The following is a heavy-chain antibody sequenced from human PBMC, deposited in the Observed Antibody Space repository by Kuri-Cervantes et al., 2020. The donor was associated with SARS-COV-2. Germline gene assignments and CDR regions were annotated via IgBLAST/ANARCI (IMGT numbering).Heavy chain of an antibody. CDR3: ARDEGGYDFWSGSPTGFDY. D-gene: IGHD3-3*01. V-gene: IGHV3-64*01. CDR2: ISSNGGST. J-gene: IGHJ4*02. Sequence: GESLKISCAASGITFVYEVMHWVRQAPGKGLEYVSAISSNGGSTYYANSVKGRFTISRDNSKNTLYLQMGSLRAEDMAVYYCARDEGGYDFWSGSPTGFDYWGQGTLVTVSS. CDR1: GITFVYEV.